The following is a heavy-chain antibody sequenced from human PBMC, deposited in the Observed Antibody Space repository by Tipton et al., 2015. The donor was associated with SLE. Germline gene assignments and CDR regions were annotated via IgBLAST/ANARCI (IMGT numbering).Heavy chain of an antibody. CDR2: LHPGDSYT. D-gene: IGHD3-22*01. J-gene: IGHJ3*02. CDR3: ARRGSMIEDGFDI. Sequence: QLVQSGAELKKPGESLKISCQGSEYSFSSYWIGWVRQMPGKGLEWMGILHPGDSYTIYSPSFQGQVTISADKSIRTAYLQWSSLKASDTAMYYCARRGSMIEDGFDIGGQGTMVTVSS. CDR1: EYSFSSYW. V-gene: IGHV5-51*01.